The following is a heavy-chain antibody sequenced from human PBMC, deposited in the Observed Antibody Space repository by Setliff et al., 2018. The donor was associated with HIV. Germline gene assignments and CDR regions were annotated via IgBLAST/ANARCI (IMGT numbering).Heavy chain of an antibody. CDR2: ISGGGGIT. D-gene: IGHD6-13*01. J-gene: IGHJ4*02. Sequence: GGSLSLSCAASGFTFSNYAMTWVRQAPGTGLECVSAISGGGGITCYADSVKGRFTISRDNSKNTLYLQMNSLRVEDTALYYCAKDDLSSSTWYGGLGYWGLGTLVTVSS. CDR3: AKDDLSSSTWYGGLGY. V-gene: IGHV3-23*01. CDR1: GFTFSNYA.